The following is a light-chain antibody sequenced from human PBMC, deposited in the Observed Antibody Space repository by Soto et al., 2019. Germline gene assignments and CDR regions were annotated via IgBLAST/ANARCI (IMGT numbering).Light chain of an antibody. J-gene: IGLJ1*01. CDR2: EVF. V-gene: IGLV2-8*01. CDR1: SNDIGAYNY. CDR3: LSYVGRETGV. Sequence: QSVLTXPXSASGSPGQSVTISCTGTSNDIGAYNYVSWYQHHPGKVPKLLIYEVFRRPSGVPDRFSASKSGNTASLTVSGPQPEDEADYYCLSYVGRETGVFGSGTKVTVL.